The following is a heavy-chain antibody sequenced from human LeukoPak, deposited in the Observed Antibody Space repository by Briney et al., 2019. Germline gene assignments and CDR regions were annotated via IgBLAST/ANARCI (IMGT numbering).Heavy chain of an antibody. V-gene: IGHV4-34*01. CDR2: ISHSGST. J-gene: IGHJ6*03. CDR1: GGSLSGYY. Sequence: SETLSLTCAVYGGSLSGYYWSWIRQPPGKGVAWIGEISHSGSTNYNPSLKSRVTISVDTSKNQFSLKLSSVTAADTAVYYCARQYYYYYYMDVWGKGTTVTISS. CDR3: ARQYYYYYYMDV.